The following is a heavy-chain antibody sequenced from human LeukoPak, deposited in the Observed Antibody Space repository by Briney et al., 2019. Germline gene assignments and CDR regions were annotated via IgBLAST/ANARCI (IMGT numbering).Heavy chain of an antibody. CDR3: ARRAVAVRGAFDI. V-gene: IGHV4-59*08. J-gene: IGHJ3*02. CDR2: IYYSGST. D-gene: IGHD6-19*01. Sequence: SETLSLTCTVSGGSISSYYWSWIRQPPGKGLEWIWYIYYSGSTNYNPSLKSRVTISVDTSKNQFSLKLSSVTAADTAVYYCARRAVAVRGAFDIWGQGTMVTVSS. CDR1: GGSISSYY.